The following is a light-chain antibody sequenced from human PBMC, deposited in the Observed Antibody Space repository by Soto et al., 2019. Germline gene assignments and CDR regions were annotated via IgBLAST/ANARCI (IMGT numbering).Light chain of an antibody. Sequence: DIQMTQSPSSLSASVGDRVTITCRASQGISSWLAWYQRKPEKAPKSLIYAASSLQSGVPSRFSGSGSGTDFTLTISSLQPEDFATYYSLKILQLITANSIIVTLTFGPGTKVDIK. V-gene: IGKV1D-16*01. CDR1: QGISSW. CDR2: AAS. CDR3: LKILQLITANSIIVTLT. J-gene: IGKJ3*01.